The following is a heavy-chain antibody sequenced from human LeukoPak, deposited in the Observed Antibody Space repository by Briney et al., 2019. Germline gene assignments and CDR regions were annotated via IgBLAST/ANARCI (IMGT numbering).Heavy chain of an antibody. CDR1: GFTFSSYA. V-gene: IGHV3-23*01. CDR3: AKDLDYDILTGWDY. J-gene: IGHJ4*02. Sequence: GGSLRLSCAASGFTFSSYAMSWVRQAPGKGLEWVSAISGSGGSTYYADSVKGRFTISRDNSKNTPYLQMNSLRAEDTAVYYCAKDLDYDILTGWDYWGQGTLVTVSS. D-gene: IGHD3-9*01. CDR2: ISGSGGST.